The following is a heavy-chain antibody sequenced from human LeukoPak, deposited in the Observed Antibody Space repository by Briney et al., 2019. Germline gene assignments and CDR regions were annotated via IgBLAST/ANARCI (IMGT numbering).Heavy chain of an antibody. V-gene: IGHV4-30-2*01. CDR1: GGSISSGGYS. J-gene: IGHJ4*02. Sequence: SETLSLTCAVSGGSISSGGYSWSWIRQPPGKGLEWIGHIYHSGSTYYNPSLKSRVTISVDRSKNQFSLKLSSVTAADTAVYYCAREYCSSTSCYDPHFDYWGQGTLVTVSS. CDR2: IYHSGST. CDR3: AREYCSSTSCYDPHFDY. D-gene: IGHD2-2*01.